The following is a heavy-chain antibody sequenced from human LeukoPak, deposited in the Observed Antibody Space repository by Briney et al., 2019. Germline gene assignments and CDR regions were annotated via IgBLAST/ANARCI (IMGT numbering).Heavy chain of an antibody. J-gene: IGHJ4*02. CDR2: ISPNSGGT. D-gene: IGHD6-19*01. Sequence: GASVKVSCKASGFTFSGYYMHWVRQAPGQELEWMAWISPNSGGTNYVQKFQGRVTVTRDTSISTDYMEISGLTSDDTAVYYCARDGVAGGFDYWGQGTLVTVSS. CDR1: GFTFSGYY. CDR3: ARDGVAGGFDY. V-gene: IGHV1-2*02.